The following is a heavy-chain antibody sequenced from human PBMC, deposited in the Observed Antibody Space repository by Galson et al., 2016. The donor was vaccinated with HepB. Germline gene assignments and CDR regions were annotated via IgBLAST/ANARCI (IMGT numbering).Heavy chain of an antibody. CDR1: GYSFTSYW. CDR3: ARRGGGSTGYGDY. D-gene: IGHD5-12*01. V-gene: IGHV5-51*01. J-gene: IGHJ4*02. CDR2: IYPADSDV. Sequence: QSGAEVKKPGESLKISCKTSGYSFTSYWIGWVRQMPGQGLEWMAIIYPADSDVRYSPSFQGHVTISVDKSTSTAFLQWSSLRASDTAMYYCARRGGGSTGYGDYWGQGTLVTVSS.